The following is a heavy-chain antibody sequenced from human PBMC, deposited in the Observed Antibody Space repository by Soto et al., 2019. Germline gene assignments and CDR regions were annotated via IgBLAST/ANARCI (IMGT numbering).Heavy chain of an antibody. CDR1: GFTFSSYS. V-gene: IGHV3-21*01. J-gene: IGHJ5*01. D-gene: IGHD3-22*01. CDR2: ISSSGSYI. Sequence: EVQLVESGGGLVKPGGSLRLSCAASGFTFSSYSMNWVRQAPGKGLEWVSSISSSGSYIYYADSVKGRFTLSRDNAKNSLSLQMNSLRAEDTAVYLWAGDGSDDSSGCCFASWGPGTLVAVSS. CDR3: AGDGSDDSSGCCFAS.